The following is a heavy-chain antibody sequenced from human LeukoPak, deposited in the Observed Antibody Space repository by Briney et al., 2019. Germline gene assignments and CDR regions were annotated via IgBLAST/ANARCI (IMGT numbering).Heavy chain of an antibody. Sequence: SETLSLTCTVSGGSISSGDYYWSWIRQPPGKGLEWIGYIYYSGSTYYNPSLKSRVTISVDTSKNQFSLKLSSVTAADTAVYYCGERRGPDAFDIWGQGTMVTVSS. J-gene: IGHJ3*02. D-gene: IGHD1-1*01. CDR1: GGSISSGDYY. CDR3: GERRGPDAFDI. CDR2: IYYSGST. V-gene: IGHV4-30-4*01.